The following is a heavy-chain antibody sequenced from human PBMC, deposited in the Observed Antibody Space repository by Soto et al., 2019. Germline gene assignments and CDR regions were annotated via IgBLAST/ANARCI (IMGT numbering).Heavy chain of an antibody. Sequence: ASEKVSCKASGYTFTSYGISWVRQAPGQGLEWMGWISAYNGNTNYAQKLQGRVTMTTDTSTSTAYMELRSLRSDDTAVYYCARDTYYDFWSGSYYGMDVWGQGTTVTVSS. CDR2: ISAYNGNT. CDR3: ARDTYYDFWSGSYYGMDV. J-gene: IGHJ6*02. D-gene: IGHD3-3*01. CDR1: GYTFTSYG. V-gene: IGHV1-18*01.